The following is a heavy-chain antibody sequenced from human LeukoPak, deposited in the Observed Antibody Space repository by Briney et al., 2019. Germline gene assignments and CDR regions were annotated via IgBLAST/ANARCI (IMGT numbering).Heavy chain of an antibody. D-gene: IGHD6-13*01. J-gene: IGHJ4*02. CDR1: GFTFSSYG. V-gene: IGHV3-23*01. Sequence: GGSLRLSCAASGFTFSSYGMSWVRQAPGKGLEWVSSISGSSGSTYYADSVKGRFTISRDNSKNTLYLQMNSLRAEDTAVYYCAKGHGGSSWYRYYFDYWGQGTLVTVSS. CDR3: AKGHGGSSWYRYYFDY. CDR2: ISGSSGST.